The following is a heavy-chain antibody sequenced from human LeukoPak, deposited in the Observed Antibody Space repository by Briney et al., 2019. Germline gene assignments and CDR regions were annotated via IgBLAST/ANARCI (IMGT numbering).Heavy chain of an antibody. Sequence: SETLSLTCTVSGGSISSYYWSWIRQPPGKGLEWIGYIYYSGSTNYNPSLKSRVTISVDTSKNQFSLKLSSVTAADTAVYYCASRLDFWSGYPTPYYMDVWGKGTTVTVSS. J-gene: IGHJ6*03. V-gene: IGHV4-59*01. CDR1: GGSISSYY. CDR3: ASRLDFWSGYPTPYYMDV. D-gene: IGHD3-3*01. CDR2: IYYSGST.